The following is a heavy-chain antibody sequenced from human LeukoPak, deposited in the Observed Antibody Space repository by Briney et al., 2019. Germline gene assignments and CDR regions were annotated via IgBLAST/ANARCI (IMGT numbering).Heavy chain of an antibody. CDR2: VSTNDGNT. V-gene: IGHV1-18*01. D-gene: IGHD3-22*01. CDR3: TRAPPGMTMMTDY. J-gene: IGHJ4*02. CDR1: GYTFTNYH. Sequence: ASVKVSCKASGYTFTNYHIAWVRQAPGQGLEWMGWVSTNDGNTVYAQRLQGRVTMTADTSTSVAYMELRSLTSDDTAVYYCTRAPPGMTMMTDYWGQGTLVTVSS.